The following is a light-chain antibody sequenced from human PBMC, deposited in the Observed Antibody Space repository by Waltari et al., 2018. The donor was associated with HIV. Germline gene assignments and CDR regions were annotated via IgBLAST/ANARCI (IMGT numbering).Light chain of an antibody. J-gene: IGKJ2*01. CDR2: TAS. V-gene: IGKV1-39*01. CDR1: QSINNF. Sequence: DIQMTPSPSSLSASVGDRVTITWRASQSINNFLNWYQQKPGKAPNRLNNTASSLQSGVPSRFSGSGSRTDFTLTISSLQYEDFATYYCLQSYRTPFTFGPGTKLEIK. CDR3: LQSYRTPFT.